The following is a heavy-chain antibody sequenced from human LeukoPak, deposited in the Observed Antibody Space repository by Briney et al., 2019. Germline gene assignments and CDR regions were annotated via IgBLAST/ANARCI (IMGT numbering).Heavy chain of an antibody. V-gene: IGHV1-2*04. D-gene: IGHD5-12*01. CDR1: GYTFTGYY. J-gene: IGHJ4*02. CDR3: ARGPDYSGYDSYFDY. CDR2: INPNSGGT. Sequence: ASVKVSCKASGYTFTGYYMHWVPQAPGQGLEWMGWINPNSGGTNYAQKFQGWVTMTRDTSISTAYMELSRLRSDDTAVYYCARGPDYSGYDSYFDYWGQGTLVTVSS.